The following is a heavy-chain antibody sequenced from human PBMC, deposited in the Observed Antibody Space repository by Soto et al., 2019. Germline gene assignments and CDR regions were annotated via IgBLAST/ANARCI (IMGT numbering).Heavy chain of an antibody. CDR1: GGSISSGGYY. J-gene: IGHJ6*02. CDR3: ARVFSDSSSFFDP. Sequence: SETLSLTCTVSGGSISSGGYYWSWIRQHPGKGLEWIGYIYYSGSTYYNPSLKSRVTISVDTSKNQFSLKLSSVTAADTAVYYCARVFSDSSSFFDPWGQGTTVTVS. V-gene: IGHV4-31*03. D-gene: IGHD6-13*01. CDR2: IYYSGST.